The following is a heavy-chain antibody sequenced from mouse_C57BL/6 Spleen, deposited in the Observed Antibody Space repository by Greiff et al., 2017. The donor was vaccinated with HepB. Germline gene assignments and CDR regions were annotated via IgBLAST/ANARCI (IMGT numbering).Heavy chain of an antibody. CDR3: AIDDPYGSAMDY. Sequence: QVQLQQPGAELVKPGASVKLSCKASGYTFTSYWMHWVKQRPGQGLEWIGMIHPSDSDTNYNQKFKGKATLTVDKSSSTAYMQLSSLTSEDSAVYYCAIDDPYGSAMDYWGQGTSVTVSS. V-gene: IGHV1-74*01. CDR2: IHPSDSDT. D-gene: IGHD1-1*01. J-gene: IGHJ4*01. CDR1: GYTFTSYW.